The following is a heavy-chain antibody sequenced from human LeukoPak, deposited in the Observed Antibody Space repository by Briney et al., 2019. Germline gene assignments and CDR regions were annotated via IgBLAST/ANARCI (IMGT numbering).Heavy chain of an antibody. D-gene: IGHD1-7*01. CDR3: ARGQHNWNYAWFDP. CDR2: IIPIFGTA. V-gene: IGHV1-69*13. Sequence: SVKVSCKASGYTFTSYGISWVRQAPGQGLEWMGGIIPIFGTANYAQKFQGRVTITADESTSTAYMELSSLRSEDTAVYYCARGQHNWNYAWFDPWGQGTLVTVSS. CDR1: GYTFTSYG. J-gene: IGHJ5*02.